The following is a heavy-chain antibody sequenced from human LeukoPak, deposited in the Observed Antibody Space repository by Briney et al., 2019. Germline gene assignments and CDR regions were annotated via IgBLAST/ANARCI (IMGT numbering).Heavy chain of an antibody. CDR2: IYTTGRT. V-gene: IGHV4-4*07. D-gene: IGHD1-26*01. CDR1: SGSINSYF. J-gene: IGHJ4*02. Sequence: SETLPLTCTVSSGSINSYFWGWVRQPPGKGLEWIGRIYTTGRTHCNPSLKSRVTMSVDTSTNQFSLNLRSMTAADTAVYYCGRQGYTASHYFLDFWSQGTLVAVS. CDR3: GRQGYTASHYFLDF.